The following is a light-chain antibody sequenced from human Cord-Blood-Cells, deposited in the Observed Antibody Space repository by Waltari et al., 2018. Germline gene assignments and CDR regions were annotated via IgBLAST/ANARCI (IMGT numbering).Light chain of an antibody. Sequence: QSALTQPAPVSGSPGPSITISCPGTRRDVGSFNLFSWYQQHPGKAPKLMIYEGSKRPSGVSNRFSGSKSGNTASLTISGLQAEDEADYYCCSYAGSSTWVFGGGTKLTVL. J-gene: IGLJ3*02. CDR2: EGS. V-gene: IGLV2-23*01. CDR3: CSYAGSSTWV. CDR1: RRDVGSFNL.